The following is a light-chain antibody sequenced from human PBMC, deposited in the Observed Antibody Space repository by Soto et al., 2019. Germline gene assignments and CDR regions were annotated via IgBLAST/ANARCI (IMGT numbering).Light chain of an antibody. J-gene: IGKJ1*01. Sequence: DIQMTQSPSTLSASVGDRVTITCRASQSISSWLAWYQQKPGKAPKILIYDASSLESGVPSRFSGSGSGTEFTLTISRVQPEDFATYYCQQYETYLKTFGQGSKVDI. V-gene: IGKV1-5*01. CDR2: DAS. CDR1: QSISSW. CDR3: QQYETYLKT.